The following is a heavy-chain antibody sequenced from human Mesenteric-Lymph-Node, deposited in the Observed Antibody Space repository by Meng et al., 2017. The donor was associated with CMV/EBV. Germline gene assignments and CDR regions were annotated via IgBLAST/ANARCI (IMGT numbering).Heavy chain of an antibody. CDR1: GFTFSSYS. V-gene: IGHV3-21*01. CDR2: ISSSSSYI. J-gene: IGHJ6*02. CDR3: AAVVVVPAARPPYYYYGMDV. Sequence: GESLKISCAASGFTFSSYSMNWVRHAPGKGLEWVSSISSSSSYIYYADSVKGRFTISRDNAKNSLYLQMNSMRAEDTAVYYCAAVVVVPAARPPYYYYGMDVWGQGTTVTVSS. D-gene: IGHD2-2*01.